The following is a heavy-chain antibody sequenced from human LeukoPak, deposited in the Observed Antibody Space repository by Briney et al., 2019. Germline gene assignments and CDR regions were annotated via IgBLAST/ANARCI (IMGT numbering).Heavy chain of an antibody. CDR2: IYYTVST. J-gene: IGHJ4*02. D-gene: IGHD2-8*01. V-gene: IGHV4-39*01. Sequence: NPSETLSLSCTVSGDSISTSSYYWGWIRQPPGKGLEWIGSIYYTVSTYYNPSLNSRVTISVDTSKNQFSLKLSSVTAADTAVYYCVAVPNGYWGQGTLVTVSS. CDR3: VAVPNGY. CDR1: GDSISTSSYY.